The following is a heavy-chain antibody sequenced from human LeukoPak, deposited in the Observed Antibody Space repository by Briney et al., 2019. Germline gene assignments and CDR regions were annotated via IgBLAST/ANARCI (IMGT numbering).Heavy chain of an antibody. D-gene: IGHD3-10*01. V-gene: IGHV1-2*02. CDR3: ARDYYRAMVRGVYNWFDP. CDR2: INPNSGGT. CDR1: RYTFTYYY. J-gene: IGHJ5*02. Sequence: ASVKVPCKASRYTFTYYYMHWVRQAPGQGLEWKGWINPNSGGTNYAQKFQGRVTMTRDTSITTAYMELSRLRFDDSAVYYCARDYYRAMVRGVYNWFDPWGQGTLVTMSS.